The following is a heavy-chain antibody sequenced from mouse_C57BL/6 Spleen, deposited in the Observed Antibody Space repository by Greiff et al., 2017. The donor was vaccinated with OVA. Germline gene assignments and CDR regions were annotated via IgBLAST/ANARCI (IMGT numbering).Heavy chain of an antibody. V-gene: IGHV1-54*01. CDR3: AREGGTPTGTAAY. J-gene: IGHJ3*01. CDR2: INPGSGGT. CDR1: GYAFTNYL. Sequence: VQLQQSGAELVRPGTSVKVSCKASGYAFTNYLIAWVKQRPGQGLEWIGVINPGSGGTNYNEKFKGTATLTADKSASTAYRQVSRLTCEDSAVDVGAREGGTPTGTAAYWGQGTLVTVSA. D-gene: IGHD4-1*02.